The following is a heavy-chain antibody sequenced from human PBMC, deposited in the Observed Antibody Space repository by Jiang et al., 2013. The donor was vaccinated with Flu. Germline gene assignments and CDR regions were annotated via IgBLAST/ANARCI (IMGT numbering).Heavy chain of an antibody. J-gene: IGHJ6*02. Sequence: VKPGGSLRLSCAASGFTFSDYFMSWIRQAPGKGLEWVSYISSSGITRYYVDSVKGRFTISRDNAQNSVYLQINSLRAEDTAVYYCARHIAIDGMDVWGQGTTVTVSS. V-gene: IGHV3-11*01. D-gene: IGHD6-13*01. CDR1: GFTFSDYF. CDR2: ISSSGITR. CDR3: ARHIAIDGMDV.